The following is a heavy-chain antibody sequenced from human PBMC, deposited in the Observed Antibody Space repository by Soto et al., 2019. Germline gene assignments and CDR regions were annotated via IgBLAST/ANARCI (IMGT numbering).Heavy chain of an antibody. CDR2: ISYDGGNK. J-gene: IGHJ4*02. CDR1: GFTFSSYG. CDR3: AKDAGYCSGGSCYSGFDY. D-gene: IGHD2-15*01. Sequence: GGSLRLSCAASGFTFSSYGMHWVRQAPGKGLEWVAVISYDGGNKYYADSVKGRFTISRDNSKNTLYLQMNSLRAEDTAVYYCAKDAGYCSGGSCYSGFDYWGQGTLVTVSS. V-gene: IGHV3-30*18.